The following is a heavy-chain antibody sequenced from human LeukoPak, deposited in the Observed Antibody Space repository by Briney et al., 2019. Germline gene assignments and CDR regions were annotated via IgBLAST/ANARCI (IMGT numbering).Heavy chain of an antibody. D-gene: IGHD2-21*01. CDR1: GYTFTVYY. J-gene: IGHJ4*02. CDR2: INPNSGGT. CDR3: ARDRGDPYSFDY. Sequence: ASVKVSCEASGYTFTVYYMHWVRQASGQGLEYMGWINPNSGGTNYAQKFQGRVTMTRDTSITTAYMELSRLTSDDTAVYYCARDRGDPYSFDYWGQGTMVTVSS. V-gene: IGHV1-2*02.